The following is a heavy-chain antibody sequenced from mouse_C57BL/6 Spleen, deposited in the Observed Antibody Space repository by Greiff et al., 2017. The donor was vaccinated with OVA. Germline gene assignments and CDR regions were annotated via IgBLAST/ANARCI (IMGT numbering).Heavy chain of an antibody. Sequence: EVQLQESGPELVKPGDSVKISCKASGYSFTGYFMNWVMQSHGKSLEWIGRINPYNGDTFYNQKFKGKATLTVDKSSSTAHLELRSLTSEDSAVYYCARSPLCYGNAPWFAYWGQGTLVTVSA. CDR2: INPYNGDT. CDR3: ARSPLCYGNAPWFAY. D-gene: IGHD2-1*01. V-gene: IGHV1-20*01. CDR1: GYSFTGYF. J-gene: IGHJ3*01.